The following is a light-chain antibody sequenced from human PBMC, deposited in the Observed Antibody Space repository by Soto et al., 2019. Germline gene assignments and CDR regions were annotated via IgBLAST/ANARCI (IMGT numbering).Light chain of an antibody. CDR3: LQDYNYPYI. J-gene: IGKJ2*01. CDR1: QGIRND. V-gene: IGKV1-6*01. Sequence: AVQMTQSPSSLSASVGDRVTITCRASQGIRNDLGWYQQKPGKAPKLLIYAASSLQSGVPSRFSGSGSGTDFNLTISSLQPEDFATYYCLQDYNYPYIFGQGTKLEIK. CDR2: AAS.